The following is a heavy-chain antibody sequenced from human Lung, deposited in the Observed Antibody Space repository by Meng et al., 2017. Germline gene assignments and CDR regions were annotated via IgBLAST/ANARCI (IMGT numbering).Heavy chain of an antibody. Sequence: QGTIQQWGAGLLKTSETLSLTCVVSGGSFSDNYWSWIRQPPGKELEWIGEINHSGSTNYSPSLECRATISVDTSQNNLSLKLSSVTAADSAVYYCARGPTTMAHDFDYWGQGTLVTVSS. J-gene: IGHJ4*02. CDR2: INHSGST. CDR3: ARGPTTMAHDFDY. CDR1: GGSFSDNY. V-gene: IGHV4-34*01. D-gene: IGHD4-11*01.